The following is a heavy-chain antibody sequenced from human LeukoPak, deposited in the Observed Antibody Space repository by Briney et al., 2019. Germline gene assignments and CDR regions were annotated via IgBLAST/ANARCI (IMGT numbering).Heavy chain of an antibody. V-gene: IGHV1-2*02. CDR3: ARDLLGGGYDGPGIMDV. D-gene: IGHD5-12*01. CDR2: INPNSGGT. Sequence: ASVKVSCKASGYTFTGYYIHWVRQAPGQGLEWMGWINPNSGGTNYAQKFQGRVTMTRDTSISTAYMELSRLRSDDTAVYYCARDLLGGGYDGPGIMDVWGQGTTVTVSS. CDR1: GYTFTGYY. J-gene: IGHJ6*02.